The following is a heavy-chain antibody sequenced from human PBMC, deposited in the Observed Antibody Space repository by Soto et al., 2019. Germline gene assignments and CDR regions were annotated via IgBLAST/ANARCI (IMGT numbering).Heavy chain of an antibody. Sequence: GGSLRLSCTASGFTFGDYAMSWFRQAPGKGLEWVGFIRSKAYGGTTEYAASVKGRFTISRDDSKSIAYLQMNSLKTEDTAVYYCTTVSGYSNYYYYGMDVWGQGTTVTVSS. CDR2: IRSKAYGGTT. J-gene: IGHJ6*02. CDR3: TTVSGYSNYYYYGMDV. D-gene: IGHD3-22*01. V-gene: IGHV3-49*03. CDR1: GFTFGDYA.